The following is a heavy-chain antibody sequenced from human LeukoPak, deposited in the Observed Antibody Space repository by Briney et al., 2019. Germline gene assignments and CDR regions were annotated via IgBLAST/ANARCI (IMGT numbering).Heavy chain of an antibody. D-gene: IGHD3-10*01. Sequence: GGSLRLSCAASVFTVSSNYMSWVCHAPGTGLEWGSVIYSGGSTYYADSVKGRFTISRDNSKNTLYLQMNNLRAEDTAVYYCASGSGSYRTPYYYMDVWGKGTTVTVSS. CDR1: VFTVSSNY. V-gene: IGHV3-53*01. CDR2: IYSGGST. CDR3: ASGSGSYRTPYYYMDV. J-gene: IGHJ6*03.